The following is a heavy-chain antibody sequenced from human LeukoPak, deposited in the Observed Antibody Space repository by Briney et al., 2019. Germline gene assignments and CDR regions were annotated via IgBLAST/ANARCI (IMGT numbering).Heavy chain of an antibody. CDR3: TRTTYYYDSSGYRESHY. CDR1: GFTFGDYA. D-gene: IGHD3-22*01. J-gene: IGHJ4*02. CDR2: IRSKAYGGTT. Sequence: PGRSLRLSCTASGFTFGDYAMSWVRQAPGKGLEWVGFIRSKAYGGTTEYAASVKGRFTISRDDPKSIAYLQMNSLKTEDTAVYYCTRTTYYYDSSGYRESHYWGQGTLVTVSS. V-gene: IGHV3-49*04.